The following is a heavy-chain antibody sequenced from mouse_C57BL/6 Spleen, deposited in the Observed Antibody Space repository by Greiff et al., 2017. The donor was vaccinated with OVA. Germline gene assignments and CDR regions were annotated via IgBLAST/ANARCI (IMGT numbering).Heavy chain of an antibody. D-gene: IGHD5-5*01. V-gene: IGHV1-82*01. CDR1: GYAFSSSW. CDR3: ARGLPPDV. Sequence: QVQLQQSGPELVKPGASVKISCKASGYAFSSSWMNWVKQRPGKGLEWIGRIYPGDGDTNYNGKFKGKATLTADKSSSTAYMQLSSLTSEDSAVYFCARGLPPDVWGTGTTVTVSS. CDR2: IYPGDGDT. J-gene: IGHJ1*03.